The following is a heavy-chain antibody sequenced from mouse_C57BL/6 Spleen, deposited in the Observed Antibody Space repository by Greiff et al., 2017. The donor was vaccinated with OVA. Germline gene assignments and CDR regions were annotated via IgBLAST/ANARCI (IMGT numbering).Heavy chain of an antibody. V-gene: IGHV5-17*01. CDR2: ISSGSSTI. J-gene: IGHJ1*03. D-gene: IGHD4-1*01. CDR1: GFTFSDYG. CDR3: ASDWDPYWYFDV. Sequence: EVHLVESGGGLVKPGGSLKLSCAASGFTFSDYGMHWVRQAPEKGLEWVAYISSGSSTIYYADTVKGRFTISRDNAKNTLFLQMTSLRSEDTAMYYCASDWDPYWYFDVWGTGTTVTVSS.